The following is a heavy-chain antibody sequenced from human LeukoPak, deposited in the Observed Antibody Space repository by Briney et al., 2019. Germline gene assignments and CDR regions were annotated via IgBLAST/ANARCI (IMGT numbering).Heavy chain of an antibody. J-gene: IGHJ4*02. CDR3: AGVWSPLYTSSWPYYFDY. V-gene: IGHV3-21*01. CDR2: ISSSSSYI. D-gene: IGHD6-13*01. Sequence: GGSLRLSCAASGFTFSSYSMNWVRQAPGKGLEWVSSISSSSSYIYSADSVKGRFTISRDNAKNSLYLQMNSLRVEDTAVYYCAGVWSPLYTSSWPYYFDYWGQGTLVTVSS. CDR1: GFTFSSYS.